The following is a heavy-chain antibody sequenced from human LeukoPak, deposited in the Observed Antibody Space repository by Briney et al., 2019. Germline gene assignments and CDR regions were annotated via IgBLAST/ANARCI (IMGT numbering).Heavy chain of an antibody. CDR3: ARVVASTSIDA. V-gene: IGHV4-38-2*02. D-gene: IGHD2-15*01. Sequence: PSETLSLTCTVSLYSISSGYFWGWIRQPPGKGLEWIGSIFHSGDVYYNPPLKSRVTISVDTSKNRFSLKVTSVTAADTALYYCARVVASTSIDAWGQGTLVTVST. CDR1: LYSISSGYF. J-gene: IGHJ5*02. CDR2: IFHSGDV.